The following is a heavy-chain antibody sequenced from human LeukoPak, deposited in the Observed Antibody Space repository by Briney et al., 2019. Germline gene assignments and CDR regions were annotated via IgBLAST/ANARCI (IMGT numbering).Heavy chain of an antibody. CDR2: IYYSGST. D-gene: IGHD1-1*01. Sequence: PSETLSLTCTVSGGSISSYYWSWIRQPPGKGLEWIGYIYYSGSTNYNPSLKSRVTISVDTSKNQFSLKLSSVTAADTAVYYCARDPTGTYADYWGQGTLVTVSS. CDR3: ARDPTGTYADY. J-gene: IGHJ4*02. V-gene: IGHV4-59*01. CDR1: GGSISSYY.